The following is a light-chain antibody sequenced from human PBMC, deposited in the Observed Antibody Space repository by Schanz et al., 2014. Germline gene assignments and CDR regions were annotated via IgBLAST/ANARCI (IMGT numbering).Light chain of an antibody. V-gene: IGLV1-40*01. Sequence: QSVLTQPPSVSGAPGQRVTISCTGSSSNIGARFDVHWYQQLPGTAPKLLIYGYDNRPSGVPDRFSGSRSGTSASLAIAGLQAEDEADYYCCSYAGTYSVVFGGGTKLTVL. J-gene: IGLJ2*01. CDR3: CSYAGTYSVV. CDR2: GYD. CDR1: SSNIGARFD.